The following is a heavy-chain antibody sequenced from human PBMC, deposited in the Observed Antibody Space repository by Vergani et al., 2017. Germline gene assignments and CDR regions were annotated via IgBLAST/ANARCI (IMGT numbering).Heavy chain of an antibody. CDR2: ISASGNA. CDR1: GGSISAGYYF. V-gene: IGHV4-61*02. D-gene: IGHD2-15*01. Sequence: QVQLQASGPGRVKPSQTLSLTCTMSGGSISAGYYFWSWIRQPAGKGLEWLGHISASGNASHSPSLKTRVSRSVDTSKNQFSLTVTSGTAADTAIYFCARRSGGYYSGGKVHPLRTAFDVWGHGTVVTVSS. CDR3: ARRSGGYYSGGKVHPLRTAFDV. J-gene: IGHJ3*01.